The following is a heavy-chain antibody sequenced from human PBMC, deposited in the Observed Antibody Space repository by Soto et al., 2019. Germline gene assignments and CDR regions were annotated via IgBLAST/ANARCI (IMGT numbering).Heavy chain of an antibody. CDR3: AGGGSYYFFDY. CDR1: GASISSSSFS. J-gene: IGHJ4*02. D-gene: IGHD1-26*01. V-gene: IGHV4-39*07. Sequence: PSETLSLTCTVSGASISSSSFSWGWIRQPPGKGLESIGNIYYGGSTNYNPSLKSRVTISVDTSKNQFSLKLSSVTAADTAVYYCAGGGSYYFFDYWGQGTLVTVSS. CDR2: IYYGGST.